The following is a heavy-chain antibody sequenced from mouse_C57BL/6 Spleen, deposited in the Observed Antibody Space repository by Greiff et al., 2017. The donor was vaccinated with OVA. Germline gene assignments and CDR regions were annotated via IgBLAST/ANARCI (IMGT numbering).Heavy chain of an antibody. CDR2: IDPENGDT. D-gene: IGHD1-1*01. Sequence: EVQLKESGAELVRPGASVKLSCTASGFNIKDDYMHWVKQRPEQGLEWIGWIDPENGDTEYASKFQGKATITADTSSNTAYLQLSSLTSEDTAVYYCTSFITTGGIDYWGQGTTLTVSS. J-gene: IGHJ2*01. CDR1: GFNIKDDY. CDR3: TSFITTGGIDY. V-gene: IGHV14-4*01.